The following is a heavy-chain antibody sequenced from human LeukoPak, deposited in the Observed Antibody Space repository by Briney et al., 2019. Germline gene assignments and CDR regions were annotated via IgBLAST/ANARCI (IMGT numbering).Heavy chain of an antibody. CDR1: GFTFSSYG. D-gene: IGHD3-9*01. Sequence: GGTLRLSCAASGFTFSSYGMSWVRQAPGKGLEWVSAISGSGGSTYYADSVKGRFTISRDNSKNTLYLQMNSLRAEDTAVYYCAKDQAKYYDILTGYFVHWGQGTLVTVSS. J-gene: IGHJ5*02. CDR3: AKDQAKYYDILTGYFVH. V-gene: IGHV3-23*01. CDR2: ISGSGGST.